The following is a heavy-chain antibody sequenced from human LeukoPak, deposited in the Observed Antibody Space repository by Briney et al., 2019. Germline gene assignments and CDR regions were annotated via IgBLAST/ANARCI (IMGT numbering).Heavy chain of an antibody. D-gene: IGHD2-21*02. Sequence: PGGSLRLSCAASGFTLSSYTINWVRQAPGKGLEWVSSISSSSSYIYYADSVKGLFTISRDNAKNSLYLQMNSLRTEDTAVYYCASSLQYCGGDCYSDISSFDYWGQGTLVTVSS. CDR3: ASSLQYCGGDCYSDISSFDY. CDR2: ISSSSSYI. CDR1: GFTLSSYT. V-gene: IGHV3-21*01. J-gene: IGHJ4*02.